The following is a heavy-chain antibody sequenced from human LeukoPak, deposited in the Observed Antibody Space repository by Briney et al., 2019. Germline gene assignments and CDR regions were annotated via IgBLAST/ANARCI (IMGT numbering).Heavy chain of an antibody. J-gene: IGHJ6*02. Sequence: ASGKVSCKASGYTFTSYYMHWVRQAPGQGLEWMGIINPSGGSTSYAQKFQGRVTMTRDTSTSTVYMELSSLRSEDTAVYYCARGGEDTAMVTRYYGMDVWGQGTTVTVSS. CDR1: GYTFTSYY. CDR2: INPSGGST. V-gene: IGHV1-46*01. CDR3: ARGGEDTAMVTRYYGMDV. D-gene: IGHD5-18*01.